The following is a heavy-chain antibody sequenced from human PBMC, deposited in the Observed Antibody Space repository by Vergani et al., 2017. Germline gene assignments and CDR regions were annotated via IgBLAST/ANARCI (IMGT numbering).Heavy chain of an antibody. V-gene: IGHV3-9*01. CDR3: ARGYSYGYVDY. CDR2: ISWNSGSI. J-gene: IGHJ4*02. D-gene: IGHD5-18*01. Sequence: EVQLVESGGGLVQPGRSLRLSCAASGFTFDDYAMHWVRQAPGKGLEWVSGISWNSGSIGYADSVKGRFTISRDNAKNSLYLQMNSLRAEDTAVYYCARGYSYGYVDYWGQGTLVTVPS. CDR1: GFTFDDYA.